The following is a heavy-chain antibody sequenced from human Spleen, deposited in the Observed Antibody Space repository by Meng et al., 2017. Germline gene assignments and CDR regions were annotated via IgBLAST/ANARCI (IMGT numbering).Heavy chain of an antibody. J-gene: IGHJ4*02. CDR1: GYSITDYT. V-gene: IGHV7-4-1*02. CDR2: INTNTGHA. Sequence: QVQRVQSGSELRKPGASVKVSCKASGYSITDYTMNWLRQSPGQGLEWMGWINTNTGHATYAQGFRGRFVFSLDTSVSTAYLQISSLKAEDTAVYYCARDLRGNYGVEYWGQGTLVTVSS. D-gene: IGHD1-7*01. CDR3: ARDLRGNYGVEY.